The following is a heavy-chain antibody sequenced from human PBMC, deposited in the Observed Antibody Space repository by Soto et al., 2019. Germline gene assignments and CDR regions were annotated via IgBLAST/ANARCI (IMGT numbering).Heavy chain of an antibody. CDR2: ISTNGGST. Sequence: GGSLRLSCSASGFTFSIYAMHWVRQAPGKGLEYVSSISTNGGSTDYADSVKGRFTISRDNSRNSLYLQMNSLRDEDTAVYYCARDGRRGYDLDVWGQGTMVTVSS. V-gene: IGHV3-64*04. CDR3: ARDGRRGYDLDV. D-gene: IGHD1-26*01. CDR1: GFTFSIYA. J-gene: IGHJ6*02.